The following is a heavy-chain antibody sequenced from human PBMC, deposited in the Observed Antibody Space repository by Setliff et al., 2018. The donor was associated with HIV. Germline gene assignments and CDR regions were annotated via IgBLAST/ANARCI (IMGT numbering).Heavy chain of an antibody. D-gene: IGHD3-3*01. V-gene: IGHV4-61*01. Sequence: LSLTCTVSGGSISSGSYFWSWIRQPPGKGLEWIGNIYDSESTYYNPSLKSRVTISVDTSKNQFSLKLSSVIAADTAVYYCARIFGDQGYYYGMDVWGQGTTVTVSS. CDR1: GGSISSGSYF. CDR2: IYDSEST. J-gene: IGHJ6*02. CDR3: ARIFGDQGYYYGMDV.